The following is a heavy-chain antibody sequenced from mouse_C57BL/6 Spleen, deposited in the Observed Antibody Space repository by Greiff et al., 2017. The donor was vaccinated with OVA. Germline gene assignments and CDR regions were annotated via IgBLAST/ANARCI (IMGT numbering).Heavy chain of an antibody. J-gene: IGHJ4*01. CDR2: ISSGSGTI. V-gene: IGHV5-17*01. Sequence: DVQLVESGGGLVKPGGSLKLSCAASGFTFSDYGMHWVRQAPEQGLEWVAYISSGSGTIYYADTVKGRFTISRDNAKNTLFLQMTRLSSEDTAMYYCARPCYGSSPYAMDYWGQGTSVTVSS. D-gene: IGHD1-1*01. CDR3: ARPCYGSSPYAMDY. CDR1: GFTFSDYG.